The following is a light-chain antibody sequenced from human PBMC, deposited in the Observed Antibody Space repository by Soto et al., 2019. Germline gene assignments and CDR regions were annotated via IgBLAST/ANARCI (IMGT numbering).Light chain of an antibody. CDR2: EVS. V-gene: IGLV2-14*03. CDR3: CSSTRSATLV. CDR1: SSDVGGFNY. Sequence: QSALTQPASVSGSPGQSITISCTGSSSDVGGFNYVSWYQQHPGNAPKLLIYEVSNRPSGVSGRFSASKSGNTASLTISALQAEDEADDYCCSSTRSATLVFAGGTKLTVL. J-gene: IGLJ2*01.